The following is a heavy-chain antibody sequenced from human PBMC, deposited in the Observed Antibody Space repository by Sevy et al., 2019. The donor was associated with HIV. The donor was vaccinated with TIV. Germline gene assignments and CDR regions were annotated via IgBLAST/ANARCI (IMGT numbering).Heavy chain of an antibody. D-gene: IGHD3-10*01. CDR2: MNPNSGNT. Sequence: ASVKVSCKASGYTFTSYDINWVRQATGQGLEWMGWMNPNSGNTGYAQKFQGRVTMTRNTSISTAYMELSSLRSEDTAVYYCARIIGYGSGIAFYYYYYYGMDVWGQGTTVTVSS. J-gene: IGHJ6*02. CDR3: ARIIGYGSGIAFYYYYYYGMDV. CDR1: GYTFTSYD. V-gene: IGHV1-8*01.